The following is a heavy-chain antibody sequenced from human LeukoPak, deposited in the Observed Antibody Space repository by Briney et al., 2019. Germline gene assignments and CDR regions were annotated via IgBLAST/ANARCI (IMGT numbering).Heavy chain of an antibody. V-gene: IGHV1-2*02. Sequence: ASVKVSCKASGYAFTDYYMFWVRQAPGPGLESMGWINPNSGGTNYAQKFQGRVTMTRDTSMSTAYMELSRLTSDDTAVYYCARQVFSSYVFDYWGQGALVTVSS. D-gene: IGHD6-6*01. CDR1: GYAFTDYY. CDR2: INPNSGGT. J-gene: IGHJ4*02. CDR3: ARQVFSSYVFDY.